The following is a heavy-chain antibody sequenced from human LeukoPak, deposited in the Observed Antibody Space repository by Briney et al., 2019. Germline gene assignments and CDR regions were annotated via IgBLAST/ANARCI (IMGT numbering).Heavy chain of an antibody. CDR1: GFTFSSYG. CDR3: AKIGATDFDY. J-gene: IGHJ4*02. V-gene: IGHV3-30*02. Sequence: GGSLRLSCAASGFTFSSYGMHWVRQAPGKGQEWVAFIRYDGNNKYYADSVKGRFTISRDNSKSTLYLQMNSLRAEDTAVYYCAKIGATDFDYWGQGTLVTVSS. CDR2: IRYDGNNK. D-gene: IGHD3-10*01.